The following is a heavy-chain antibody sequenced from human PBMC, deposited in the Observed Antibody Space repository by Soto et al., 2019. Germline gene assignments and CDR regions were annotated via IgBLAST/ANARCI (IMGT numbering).Heavy chain of an antibody. CDR2: ISAYNGNT. CDR3: ARDRFLSGLELLFDYYYGMDV. CDR1: GYTFTSYG. D-gene: IGHD1-7*01. Sequence: QVHLVQSGAEVKKPGASVKVSCKASGYTFTSYGISWVRQAPGQGLEWMGWISAYNGNTNYAQKLQGRVTMTTDTSTSTACMELRSLRSDDTAEYYCARDRFLSGLELLFDYYYGMDVWGQGTTVTVSS. J-gene: IGHJ6*02. V-gene: IGHV1-18*04.